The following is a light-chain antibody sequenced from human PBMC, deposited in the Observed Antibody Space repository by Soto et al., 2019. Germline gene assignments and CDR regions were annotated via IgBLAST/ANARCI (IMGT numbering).Light chain of an antibody. J-gene: IGKJ3*01. Sequence: DIVMTQSPDSLTLSLGERATINCKSSQSVLYSSNDKNYLAWYQQKPGQPPKLLLYWASTRDSGVPDRFSGSGYGTDFTLTISSLQAEDEGVYYCQQHYFTPFTFGPGTKVDIE. CDR1: QSVLYSSNDKNY. CDR3: QQHYFTPFT. V-gene: IGKV4-1*01. CDR2: WAS.